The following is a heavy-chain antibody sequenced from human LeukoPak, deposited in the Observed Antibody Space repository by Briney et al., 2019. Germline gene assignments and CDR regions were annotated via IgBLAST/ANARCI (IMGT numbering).Heavy chain of an antibody. D-gene: IGHD6-13*01. CDR1: GRSLSGYY. CDR2: IILIGST. J-gene: IGHJ4*02. CDR3: AGYRGWPRYVDY. V-gene: IGHV4-34*12. Sequence: PSEPLSPTHPLYGRSLSGYYCSWIRQPAGKGREWIGEIILIGSTNYRPSLKCRATLSLNTANNQSTLRRTSFTAAATAGYSVAGYRGWPRYVDYWGRGTLVTVSS.